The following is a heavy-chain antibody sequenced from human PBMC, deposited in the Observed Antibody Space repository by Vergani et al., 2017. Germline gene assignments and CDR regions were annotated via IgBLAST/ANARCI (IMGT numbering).Heavy chain of an antibody. CDR1: GGTFSSYA. V-gene: IGHV1-69*01. J-gene: IGHJ1*01. Sequence: QVQLVQSGAEVKKPGSSVKVSCKASGGTFSSYAISWVRQATGQGLEWMGGIIPIFGTANYAQKFQGRVTITADETTSTAYMERSSLISEDTAVYYCAGSYGSSTSCPNIVHHAEYFQHWGQGTLVTVSS. CDR2: IIPIFGTA. D-gene: IGHD2-2*01. CDR3: AGSYGSSTSCPNIVHHAEYFQH.